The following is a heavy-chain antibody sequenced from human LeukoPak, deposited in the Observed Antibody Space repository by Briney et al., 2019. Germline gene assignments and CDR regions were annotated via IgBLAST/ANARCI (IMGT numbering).Heavy chain of an antibody. CDR2: ISSSGVSI. V-gene: IGHV3-23*01. J-gene: IGHJ4*02. D-gene: IGHD4-23*01. CDR1: GFTFSRCA. CDR3: AMGFSGGGKLDN. Sequence: GSLRLSCAASGFTFSRCAMTWVRQAPGKGLEWASDISSSGVSIYSADSVQGRFTISRDNSKKTLYLKMNSLRAEDTAIYYCAMGFSGGGKLDNWGQGTLVTVSS.